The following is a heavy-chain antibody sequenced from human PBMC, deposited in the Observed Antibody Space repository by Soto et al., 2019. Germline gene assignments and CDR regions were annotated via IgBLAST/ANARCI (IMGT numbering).Heavy chain of an antibody. CDR1: GFTFVDYS. J-gene: IGHJ6*02. D-gene: IGHD4-4*01. CDR2: ISWNSGSI. CDR3: ARRGLGNYNIPILGQEARGHYYYYYYGMDV. Sequence: PGGSLRLSCAAAGFTFVDYSMHWVRQAPGKGLEWVSGISWNSGSIGYADSVKGRFTISRDNAKNSLYLQMNSLRAEDTALYYCARRGLGNYNIPILGQEARGHYYYYYYGMDVWGQGTTVTVSS. V-gene: IGHV3-9*01.